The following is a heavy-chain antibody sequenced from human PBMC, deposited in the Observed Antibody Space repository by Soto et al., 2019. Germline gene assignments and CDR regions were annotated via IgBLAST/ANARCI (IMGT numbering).Heavy chain of an antibody. CDR3: AKGYQGYPPNYFDY. Sequence: EVQLVESGGGLVQPGRSLRLSCAASGFTFDDYAMHWVRQAPGKGLEWVSGISWNSGSLGYADSVKGRFTISRDNAKNSLYLQMNSLRAEDTALYYCAKGYQGYPPNYFDYWGQGALVTVSS. CDR1: GFTFDDYA. CDR2: ISWNSGSL. V-gene: IGHV3-9*01. D-gene: IGHD2-15*01. J-gene: IGHJ4*02.